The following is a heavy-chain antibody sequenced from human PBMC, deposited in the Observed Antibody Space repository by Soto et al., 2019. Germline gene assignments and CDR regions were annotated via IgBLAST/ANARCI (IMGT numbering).Heavy chain of an antibody. J-gene: IGHJ4*02. CDR1: GFTFSSYE. CDR2: ISSSGSTI. V-gene: IGHV3-48*03. CDR3: ARPKDYYDSSGYGY. D-gene: IGHD3-22*01. Sequence: EVQLVESGGGLVQPGGSLRLSCAASGFTFSSYEMNWVRQAPGKGLEWVSYISSSGSTIYYADSVKGRFTISRDNAKNSLYLQMNSLRAEDTAVYYCARPKDYYDSSGYGYWGQGTLVTVSS.